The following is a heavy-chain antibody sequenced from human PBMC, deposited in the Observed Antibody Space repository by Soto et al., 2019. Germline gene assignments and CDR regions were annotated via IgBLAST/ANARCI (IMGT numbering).Heavy chain of an antibody. CDR2: TYYRSKWYN. D-gene: IGHD2-15*01. J-gene: IGHJ6*02. Sequence: SQTLSLTCAISGDSVSSNSAAWNWIRQSPSRGLEWLGRTYYRSKWYNDYAVPVKSRITINPDTSKNQFSLQLNSVTPEDTAVYYCARTLHTAGPFYGFTSGRDYYYGMDVWGQGTTVTVS. CDR3: ARTLHTAGPFYGFTSGRDYYYGMDV. CDR1: GDSVSSNSAA. V-gene: IGHV6-1*01.